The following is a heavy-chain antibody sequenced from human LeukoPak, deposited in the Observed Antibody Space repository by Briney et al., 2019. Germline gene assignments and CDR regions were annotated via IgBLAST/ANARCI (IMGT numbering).Heavy chain of an antibody. J-gene: IGHJ5*02. V-gene: IGHV4-30-2*01. Sequence: PSETLSLTCAVSGGSISSGGYSWSWIRQPPGKGLEWIGYIYHSGSTYYNPSLETRVTISVDRSKHQFSLELSSVTAADTAVYYCASSDYYDSSGYPEQFDPWGQGTLVTVSS. CDR1: GGSISSGGYS. CDR3: ASSDYYDSSGYPEQFDP. D-gene: IGHD3-22*01. CDR2: IYHSGST.